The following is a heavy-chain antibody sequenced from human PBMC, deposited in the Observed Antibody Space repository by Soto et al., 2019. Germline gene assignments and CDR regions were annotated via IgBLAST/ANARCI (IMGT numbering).Heavy chain of an antibody. Sequence: SETLSLTCTVSGGSISSYYWSWIRQPPGKGLEWIGYIYYSGSTNYNPSLKSRVTISVDTSKNQFSLKLSSVTAADTAVYYCARRAVADYYFDYWGQGTLVTVSS. D-gene: IGHD6-19*01. J-gene: IGHJ4*02. V-gene: IGHV4-59*08. CDR3: ARRAVADYYFDY. CDR1: GGSISSYY. CDR2: IYYSGST.